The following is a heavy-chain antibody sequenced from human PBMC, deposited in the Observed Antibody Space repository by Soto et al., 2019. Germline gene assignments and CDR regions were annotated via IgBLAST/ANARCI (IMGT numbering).Heavy chain of an antibody. CDR2: IYYSGST. J-gene: IGHJ6*02. Sequence: SETLSLTCTVSGGSISSSSYYWGWIRQPPGKGLEWIGSIYYSGSTYYNPSLKSRVTISVDTSKNQFSLKLGSVTAADTAVYYCARWNYYDSSGYYSNYYYYYGMDVWGQGTTVTVSS. V-gene: IGHV4-39*07. D-gene: IGHD3-22*01. CDR3: ARWNYYDSSGYYSNYYYYYGMDV. CDR1: GGSISSSSYY.